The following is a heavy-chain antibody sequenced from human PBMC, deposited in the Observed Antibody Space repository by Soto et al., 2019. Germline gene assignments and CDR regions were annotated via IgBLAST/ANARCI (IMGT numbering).Heavy chain of an antibody. Sequence: PSETLSLTCGVSGGSLSGYYWSWVRQSPGKGLEWIGDINHTGDTNSSPSLKTRVIISLDTSKTQFSLNLTSVTAADTALYFCAPDLGSSGATTGNMYFESCGPGSLIAVSS. CDR3: APDLGSSGATTGNMYFES. D-gene: IGHD4-17*01. V-gene: IGHV4-34*01. CDR1: GGSLSGYY. J-gene: IGHJ4*02. CDR2: INHTGDT.